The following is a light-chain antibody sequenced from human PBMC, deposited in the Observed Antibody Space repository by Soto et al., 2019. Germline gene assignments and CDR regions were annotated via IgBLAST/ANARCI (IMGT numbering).Light chain of an antibody. Sequence: EIVLTQSRGTLSLCPGETSTLSCWASQSVSNRYLAWYQQKPGQAPRLLIYGASNRATGVPPRFSGSGSGANFTLTISSLEPEDSAIYYCQQRSNWPWTFGQGTKVDIK. V-gene: IGKV3-11*01. J-gene: IGKJ1*01. CDR3: QQRSNWPWT. CDR2: GAS. CDR1: QSVSNRY.